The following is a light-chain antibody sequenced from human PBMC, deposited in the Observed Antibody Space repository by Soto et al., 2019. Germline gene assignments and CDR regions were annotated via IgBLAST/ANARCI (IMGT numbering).Light chain of an antibody. J-gene: IGKJ5*01. V-gene: IGKV1-12*01. CDR3: QQANSFPIT. Sequence: DIQMTQSPSSVSSCVGYRFTITCGASQGISSWLAWYQKKPGKAPNLLIYAASSLQSGVPSRFSGSESGTDFTLTISSLQPEDCAIYFCQQANSFPITFGQGTRLEIK. CDR1: QGISSW. CDR2: AAS.